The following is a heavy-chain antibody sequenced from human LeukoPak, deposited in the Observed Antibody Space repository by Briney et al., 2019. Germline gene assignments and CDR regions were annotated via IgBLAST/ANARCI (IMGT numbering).Heavy chain of an antibody. CDR2: IYHSGST. V-gene: IGHV4-30-2*01. D-gene: IGHD3-3*01. Sequence: SETLSLTCAVSGGSISSGGYSWSWIRQPPGTGLEWIGYIYHSGSTYYNPSLKSRVTISVDRSKNQFSLKLSSVTAADTAVYYCARGPYYDFWSGYYSYFDYWGQGTLVTVSS. CDR3: ARGPYYDFWSGYYSYFDY. J-gene: IGHJ4*02. CDR1: GGSISSGGYS.